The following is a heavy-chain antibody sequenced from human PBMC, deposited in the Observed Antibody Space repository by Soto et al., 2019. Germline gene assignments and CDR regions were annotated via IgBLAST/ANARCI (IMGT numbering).Heavy chain of an antibody. CDR1: GGSISSGDCY. J-gene: IGHJ6*02. CDR2: IDLTGRT. CDR3: ARFSSLDKDYVVDV. V-gene: IGHV4-30-4*08. Sequence: QVQLQESGPGLVTPSQTLSLTCTVSGGSISSGDCYWSWIRQPPGKGLEWLGYIDLTGRTYYNPSLPSRLAVSVDTPKNQSSLTLSSVTAAATAVYFCARFSSLDKDYVVDVWGQGTMVTVYS. D-gene: IGHD6-19*01.